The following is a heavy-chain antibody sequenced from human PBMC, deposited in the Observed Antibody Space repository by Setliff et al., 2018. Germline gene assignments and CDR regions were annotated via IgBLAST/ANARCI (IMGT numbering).Heavy chain of an antibody. Sequence: SETLSLTCTVSGGSISSHYWSWIRQPPGKGLEWIGYIYYGGSTNYNPSLKSRVTISVDKSKNQFSLKLSSVTAADTAVYYCAKGAFSGSYYFDYWGQGTLVTVSS. V-gene: IGHV4-59*11. CDR2: IYYGGST. CDR3: AKGAFSGSYYFDY. CDR1: GGSISSHY. J-gene: IGHJ4*02. D-gene: IGHD3-22*01.